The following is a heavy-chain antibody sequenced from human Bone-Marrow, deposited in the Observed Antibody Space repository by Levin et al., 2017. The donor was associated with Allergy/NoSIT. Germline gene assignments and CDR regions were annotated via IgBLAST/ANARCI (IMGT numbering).Heavy chain of an antibody. CDR3: ARSSRGYSYGYYFDL. Sequence: KVSCKGSGYTFNSHWIGWVRQMPGKGLEWMGIIYPGDSDTKYSPSFQGQVTISVDKSIATAYLQWSSPKASDTAMYYCARSSRGYSYGYYFDLWGQGTLVTVSS. CDR2: IYPGDSDT. CDR1: GYTFNSHW. V-gene: IGHV5-51*01. D-gene: IGHD5-18*01. J-gene: IGHJ4*02.